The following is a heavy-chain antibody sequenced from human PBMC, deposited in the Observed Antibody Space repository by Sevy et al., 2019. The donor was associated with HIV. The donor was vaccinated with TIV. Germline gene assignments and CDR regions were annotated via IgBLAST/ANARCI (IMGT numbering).Heavy chain of an antibody. CDR2: INSDGSST. J-gene: IGHJ4*02. CDR1: GFTFSSYW. Sequence: GGSLRLSCAASGFTFSSYWMHWVRQAPGKGLVWVSRINSDGSSTSYADSVKGRFTISRDNAKNTLYLQMNSLRAEDTAVYYCARYDFWSGYPFDYLGQGTLVTVS. V-gene: IGHV3-74*01. D-gene: IGHD3-3*01. CDR3: ARYDFWSGYPFDY.